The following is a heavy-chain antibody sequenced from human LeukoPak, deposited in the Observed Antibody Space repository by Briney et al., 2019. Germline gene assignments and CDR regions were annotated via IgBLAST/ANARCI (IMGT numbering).Heavy chain of an antibody. CDR2: TYWNNDK. CDR1: GFSLTTTGVG. J-gene: IGHJ4*02. CDR3: AHNQRGTSFDY. Sequence: SGPTLVNPTQTLTLTCTFSGFSLTTTGVGVAWIRQPPGKALEWLAVTYWNNDKRYSPSLKSRLTITKDTSKNQVVLTMANMDPVDTATYYCAHNQRGTSFDYWGQGTLVTVSS. V-gene: IGHV2-5*01. D-gene: IGHD1-26*01.